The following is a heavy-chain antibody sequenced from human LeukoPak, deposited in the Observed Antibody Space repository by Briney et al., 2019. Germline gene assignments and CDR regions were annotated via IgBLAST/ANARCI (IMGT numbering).Heavy chain of an antibody. V-gene: IGHV1-18*01. CDR3: ARETGGSYPIDY. D-gene: IGHD1-26*01. CDR1: GGTFSSYG. CDR2: ISAYNGNT. Sequence: ASVKVSCKASGGTFSSYGFSWVRQAPGQGLEWMGWISAYNGNTNYEQKLQGRVTMTTDTSTSTAYMELRSLRSDDTAVYYCARETGGSYPIDYWGQGTLVTVSS. J-gene: IGHJ4*02.